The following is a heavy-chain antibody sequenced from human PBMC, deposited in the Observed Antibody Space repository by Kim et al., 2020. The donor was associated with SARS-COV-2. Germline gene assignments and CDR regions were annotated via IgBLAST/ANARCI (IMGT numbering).Heavy chain of an antibody. D-gene: IGHD3-22*01. Sequence: SETLSLTCTVSGGSISSYYWSWIRQPPGKGLEWIGYIYYSGSTNYNPSLKSRVTISVDTSKNQFSLKLSSVTAADTAVYYCARAVWDSSGLLVDYWGQGTLVTVSS. CDR2: IYYSGST. V-gene: IGHV4-59*01. CDR3: ARAVWDSSGLLVDY. J-gene: IGHJ4*02. CDR1: GGSISSYY.